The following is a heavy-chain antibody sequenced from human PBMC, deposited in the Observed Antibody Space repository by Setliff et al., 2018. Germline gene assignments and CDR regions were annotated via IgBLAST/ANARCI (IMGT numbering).Heavy chain of an antibody. J-gene: IGHJ4*02. V-gene: IGHV4-38-2*01. CDR3: ARGDYEVDY. D-gene: IGHD4-17*01. CDR2: IYHSGGT. CDR1: GFTFSNAW. Sequence: GSLRLSCAASGFTFSNAWMSWVRQAPGKGLEWIGSIYHSGGTYYNPSLKSRVTISVDTSKNQFSLKLSSVTAADTAVYYCARGDYEVDYWGQGTLVTVSS.